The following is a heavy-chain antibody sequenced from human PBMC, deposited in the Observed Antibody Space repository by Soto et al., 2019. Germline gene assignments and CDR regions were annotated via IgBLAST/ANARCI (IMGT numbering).Heavy chain of an antibody. D-gene: IGHD6-19*01. V-gene: IGHV3-23*01. CDR2: LSAGGGTT. Sequence: EVQLLQSGGGLVQPGGSLRLSCAASGFTFSSYAMSWVRQAPGKGLEWVSALSAGGGTTYYADSLKGRFTISRDNSQNTLYLQMNSLRAEDTAVYYCAEPPYGSGWGGDALDIWGPGTMVTVSS. CDR3: AEPPYGSGWGGDALDI. CDR1: GFTFSSYA. J-gene: IGHJ3*02.